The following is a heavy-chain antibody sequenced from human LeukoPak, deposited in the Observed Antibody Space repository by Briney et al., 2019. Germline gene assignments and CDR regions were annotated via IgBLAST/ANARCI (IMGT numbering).Heavy chain of an antibody. J-gene: IGHJ4*02. CDR3: ASLTGYYEPRFDY. CDR1: GGSIRRHH. CDR2: IYYTGST. Sequence: SETPSLPCTLSGGSIRRHHWGWIREPPRKGMEWIWYIYYTGSTNYNPSLKSRITISIDTSKNQFSLNLSSVTAADTAVYYCASLTGYYEPRFDYWGQGTLVTVSS. D-gene: IGHD3-9*01. V-gene: IGHV4-59*11.